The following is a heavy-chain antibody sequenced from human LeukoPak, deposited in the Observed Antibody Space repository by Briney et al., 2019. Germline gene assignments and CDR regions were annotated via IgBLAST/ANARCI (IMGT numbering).Heavy chain of an antibody. V-gene: IGHV1-69*05. CDR2: IVPILSTT. CDR3: ARDPPDIEATISPYYFDY. CDR1: GGTFSGYP. J-gene: IGHJ4*02. D-gene: IGHD5-12*01. Sequence: SVKVSCKASGGTFSGYPINWVRQAPGQGLEWMGGIVPILSTTHSPQNFQGRVTITTDESTSTAYMELSSLTSEDTAVYYCARDPPDIEATISPYYFDYWGQGTLVTVSS.